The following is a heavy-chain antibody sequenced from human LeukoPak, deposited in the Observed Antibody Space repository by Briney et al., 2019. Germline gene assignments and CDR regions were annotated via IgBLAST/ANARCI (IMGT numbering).Heavy chain of an antibody. CDR1: GGSISSSSYY. Sequence: SETLSLTCTVSGGSISSSSYYWGWIRQPPGKGLEWIGSIYYSGSTYYNPSLKSRVTISVDTSKNQFSLKLSSVTAADTAVYYCARLGPLWDSTDFDYWGQGTLVTVSS. CDR3: ARLGPLWDSTDFDY. V-gene: IGHV4-39*01. J-gene: IGHJ4*02. D-gene: IGHD2/OR15-2a*01. CDR2: IYYSGST.